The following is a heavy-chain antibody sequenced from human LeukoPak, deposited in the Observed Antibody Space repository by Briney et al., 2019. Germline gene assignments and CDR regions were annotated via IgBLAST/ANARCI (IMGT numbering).Heavy chain of an antibody. CDR1: GYTFTSYY. J-gene: IGHJ5*02. CDR2: INPSGGST. V-gene: IGHV1-46*01. CDR3: ARDGSDSSSWTIWFDP. Sequence: ASVKVSCTASGYTFTSYYMHWVRQAPGQGLEWMGIINPSGGSTSYAQKFQGRVTMTRDTSTSTVYMELSSLRSEDTAVYYCARDGSDSSSWTIWFDPWGQGTLVTVSS. D-gene: IGHD6-13*01.